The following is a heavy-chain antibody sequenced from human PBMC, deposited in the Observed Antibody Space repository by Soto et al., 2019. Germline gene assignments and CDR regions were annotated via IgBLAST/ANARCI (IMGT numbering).Heavy chain of an antibody. CDR2: ISAYNGNT. V-gene: IGHV1-18*01. CDR1: GYTFTSYG. Sequence: GASVKVSCKASGYTFTSYGISRVRQAPGQGLEWMGWISAYNGNTNYAQKLQGRVTMTTDTSTSTAYMELRSLRSDDTAVYYCARYRVTIFGVVIDRAGFDPWGQGTLVTVSS. D-gene: IGHD3-3*01. CDR3: ARYRVTIFGVVIDRAGFDP. J-gene: IGHJ5*02.